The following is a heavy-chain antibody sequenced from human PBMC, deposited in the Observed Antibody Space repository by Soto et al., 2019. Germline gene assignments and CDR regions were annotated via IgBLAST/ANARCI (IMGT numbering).Heavy chain of an antibody. D-gene: IGHD2-21*02. CDR3: AKEYCGPDCALDL. CDR2: ISDGGGIT. Sequence: GGSLRLSCAASGFSFSSYATSCVRQAPGKGLEWGSSISDGGGITNYADSVRGRFTIARDRSKNTLYMHMISLRAEDTAVYYCAKEYCGPDCALDLWGQGALVTVSS. J-gene: IGHJ5*02. CDR1: GFSFSSYA. V-gene: IGHV3-23*01.